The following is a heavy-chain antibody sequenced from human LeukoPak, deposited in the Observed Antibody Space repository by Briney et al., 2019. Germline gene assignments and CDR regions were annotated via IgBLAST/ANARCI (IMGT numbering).Heavy chain of an antibody. CDR2: INTNTGNP. CDR3: ARSGSPLYYYDSSGYTWDY. Sequence: ASVKVSCKASGYTFTSYAMNWVRQAPGQGLEWMGWINTNTGNPTYAQGFTGRFVFSLDTSVSTAYLQISSLKAEDTAVYYCARSGSPLYYYDSSGYTWDYWGQGTLVTVSS. CDR1: GYTFTSYA. V-gene: IGHV7-4-1*02. D-gene: IGHD3-22*01. J-gene: IGHJ4*02.